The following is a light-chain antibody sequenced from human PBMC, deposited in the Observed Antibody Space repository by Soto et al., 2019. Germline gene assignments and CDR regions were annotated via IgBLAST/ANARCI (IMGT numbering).Light chain of an antibody. V-gene: IGKV1-5*01. Sequence: DIQMNQSPSTLSASVGDRVTITCRASQSISSWLAWYQQKPGKAPKLLIYDASSLESGVPSRFSGSGSGTEFTLTISSLQPDDFATYYCQQQAFGQGTKVDIK. CDR2: DAS. CDR1: QSISSW. J-gene: IGKJ1*01. CDR3: QQQA.